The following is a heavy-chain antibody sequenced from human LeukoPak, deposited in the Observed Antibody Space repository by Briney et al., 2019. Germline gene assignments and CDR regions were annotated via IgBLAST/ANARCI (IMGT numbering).Heavy chain of an antibody. D-gene: IGHD4-23*01. CDR2: ISGSGGST. CDR1: GFTFSSYA. Sequence: PGRSLRLSCAASGFTFSSYAMHWVGQAPGKGLEWVSAISGSGGSTYYADSVKGRFTISRDNSKNTLYLQMNSLRAEDTAVYYCAKIYGGVDYWGQGTLVTVSS. V-gene: IGHV3-23*01. CDR3: AKIYGGVDY. J-gene: IGHJ4*02.